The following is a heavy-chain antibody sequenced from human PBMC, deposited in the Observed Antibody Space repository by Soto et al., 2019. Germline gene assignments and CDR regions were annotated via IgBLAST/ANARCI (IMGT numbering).Heavy chain of an antibody. CDR3: ACNLGYCSSTSCYSPLDP. J-gene: IGHJ5*02. V-gene: IGHV1-18*01. CDR1: GYTFTSYG. CDR2: ISAYNGNT. Sequence: QVQLVQSGAEVKKPGASVKVSCKASGYTFTSYGISWVRQAPGQGLEWMGWISAYNGNTNYAQKLQGRVTMTTDTPTSTAYMELRSLRSDDTDVYYCACNLGYCSSTSCYSPLDPWGQGTLVTVSS. D-gene: IGHD2-2*01.